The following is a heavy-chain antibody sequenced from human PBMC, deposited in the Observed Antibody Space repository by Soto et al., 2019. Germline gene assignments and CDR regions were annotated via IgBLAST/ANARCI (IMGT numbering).Heavy chain of an antibody. J-gene: IGHJ6*02. Sequence: PGGSLRLSCAASGFTFSSYWMHWVRQAPGKGLVWVSYISSSGTTIYYADSVKGRFTISRDNAKNSLYQQMNRLRAEDTAVYYCARDQYYDFWSGYYTDYYYGMDVWGQGTTVTVS. D-gene: IGHD3-3*01. CDR3: ARDQYYDFWSGYYTDYYYGMDV. CDR2: ISSSGTTI. V-gene: IGHV3-48*04. CDR1: GFTFSSYW.